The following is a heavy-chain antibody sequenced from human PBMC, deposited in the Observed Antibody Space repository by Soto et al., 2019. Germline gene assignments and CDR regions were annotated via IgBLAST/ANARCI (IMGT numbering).Heavy chain of an antibody. CDR3: ARGEYYGSGSYLGCYYYYGMDV. CDR1: GDSVSSNSAA. J-gene: IGHJ6*02. D-gene: IGHD3-10*01. CDR2: TYYRSKWYN. Sequence: QSQTLSLTCDISGDSVSSNSAAWNWIRQSPSRGLEWLGRTYYRSKWYNDYAVAVKSRITINPDTSKNQFSLQLNSVTPEDTAVYYCARGEYYGSGSYLGCYYYYGMDVWGQGTTVTVSS. V-gene: IGHV6-1*01.